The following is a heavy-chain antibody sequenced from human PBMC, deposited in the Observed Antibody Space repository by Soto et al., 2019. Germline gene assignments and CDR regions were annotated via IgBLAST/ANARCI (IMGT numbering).Heavy chain of an antibody. CDR2: ISSSSSYI. Sequence: GGSLRLSCAASGFTFSSYSMNWVRQAPGKGLEWVSSISSSSSYIYYADSVKGRFTISRDNAKNSLYLQMNSLRAEDTAVYYCARDSITIFGVDGLIDYWGQGTLVTVSS. CDR1: GFTFSSYS. D-gene: IGHD3-3*01. J-gene: IGHJ4*02. V-gene: IGHV3-21*01. CDR3: ARDSITIFGVDGLIDY.